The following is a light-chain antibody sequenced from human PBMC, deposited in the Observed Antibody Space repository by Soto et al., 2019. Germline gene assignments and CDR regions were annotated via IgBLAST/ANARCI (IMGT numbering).Light chain of an antibody. CDR1: SSDIGRYNY. CDR3: SSYTTSGTLVV. CDR2: EVS. J-gene: IGLJ2*01. Sequence: QSALTQPASVSGSPGQSITLSCTGTSSDIGRYNYVSWYQQHPGKAPKLIICEVSNRPSGVSNRFSGSKSGNTASLTISGLQAEDEADYYCSSYTTSGTLVVFGGGTKLTVL. V-gene: IGLV2-14*01.